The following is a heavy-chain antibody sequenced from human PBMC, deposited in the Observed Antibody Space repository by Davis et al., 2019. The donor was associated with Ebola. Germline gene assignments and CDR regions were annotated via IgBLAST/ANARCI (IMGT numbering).Heavy chain of an antibody. J-gene: IGHJ2*01. CDR3: TKGSSNGDFDSSVWYLEV. Sequence: PGGSLRLSCAASGFSFSNYWMSWVRQAPGKGLEWVANIKKDGNEKFYVDSVKGRFTISRDNAKNSLFLQMNSLRSDDTAFYYCTKGSSNGDFDSSVWYLEVWGRGTLVTVSS. CDR2: IKKDGNEK. CDR1: GFSFSNYW. V-gene: IGHV3-7*03. D-gene: IGHD4-17*01.